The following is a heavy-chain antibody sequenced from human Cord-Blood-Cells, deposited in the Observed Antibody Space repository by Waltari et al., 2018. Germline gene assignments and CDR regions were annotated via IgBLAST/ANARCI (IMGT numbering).Heavy chain of an antibody. J-gene: IGHJ3*02. V-gene: IGHV1-24*01. CDR1: GYTLTELS. CDR2: FDPEDGET. D-gene: IGHD3-10*01. Sequence: QVQLVQSGAEVKKPGASVKVSCKVSGYTLTELSMHWVRQAPGKGLEWMGGFDPEDGETNYAQKFQGRVTMTEDTSTDTAHMELSSLRSEDTAVYYCATYGRKTAHDAFDIWGQGTMVTVSS. CDR3: ATYGRKTAHDAFDI.